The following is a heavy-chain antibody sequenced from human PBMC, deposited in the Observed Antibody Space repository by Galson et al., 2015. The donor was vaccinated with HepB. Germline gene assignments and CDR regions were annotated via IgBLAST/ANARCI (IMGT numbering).Heavy chain of an antibody. Sequence: SVKVSCKASSYTFTRYYLHWVRQAPGQGLEWMGIINPSGGSTSYAQKFQGRVTMTRDTSTSTVFLELSSLTSEDTAVYYCARTTTVPTSNFDPWGQGTLVTVST. D-gene: IGHD4-17*01. CDR2: INPSGGST. J-gene: IGHJ5*02. CDR1: SYTFTRYY. V-gene: IGHV1-46*01. CDR3: ARTTTVPTSNFDP.